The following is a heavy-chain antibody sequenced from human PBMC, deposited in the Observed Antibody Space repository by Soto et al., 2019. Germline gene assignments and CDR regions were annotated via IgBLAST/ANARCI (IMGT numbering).Heavy chain of an antibody. CDR3: ARDPERYSDINNWFDS. D-gene: IGHD3-9*01. CDR2: ITGSSSAI. Sequence: VGSLRLSCAASGFTFSAYTMNWVRQAPGEGLEWVSYITGSSSAIYYADSVKGRFTISRDNAKNSLFLHMDSLRADDTAVYFCARDPERYSDINNWFDSWSQGTLVTVSS. CDR1: GFTFSAYT. V-gene: IGHV3-48*01. J-gene: IGHJ5*01.